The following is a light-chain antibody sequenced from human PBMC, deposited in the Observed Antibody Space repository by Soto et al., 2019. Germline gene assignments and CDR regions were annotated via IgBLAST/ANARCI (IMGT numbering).Light chain of an antibody. V-gene: IGKV1-39*01. CDR2: AAS. Sequence: IQLTQSPSSLSASVVDRVTITCRASQGISSYLNWYQQKPGKAPRLLIYAASSLQSGVPSRFSGSGSGTDFTLTISSLQPEDFATYYCQQSYSTPRTFGQGNKGDIK. CDR3: QQSYSTPRT. J-gene: IGKJ1*01. CDR1: QGISSY.